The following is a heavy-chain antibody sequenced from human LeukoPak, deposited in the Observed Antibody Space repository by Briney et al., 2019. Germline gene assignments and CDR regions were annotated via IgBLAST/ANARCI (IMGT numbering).Heavy chain of an antibody. Sequence: GGSLRLSCAASGVTFRIYRTRWGREAPGKGVERVANIKQDGSDKIYVDSVKGGFTISRDKAKNSMYLQMNSLRAEHTAVYYCARVLPVASRDYWGQGTLVTVSS. CDR1: GVTFRIYR. D-gene: IGHD2-2*01. V-gene: IGHV3-7*04. CDR3: ARVLPVASRDY. CDR2: IKQDGSDK. J-gene: IGHJ4*02.